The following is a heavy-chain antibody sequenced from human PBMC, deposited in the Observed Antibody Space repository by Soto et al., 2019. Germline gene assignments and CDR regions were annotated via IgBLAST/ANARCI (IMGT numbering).Heavy chain of an antibody. Sequence: GGSLRLSCAASGFSLSSYGMHWVRQAPGKGLEWVSGISWNSGTIGYADSVKGRFTISRDNAKNSLYLQMNSLRAEDTALYYCAKSTGSTANGMGVWGHGTTVTVS. J-gene: IGHJ6*02. CDR3: AKSTGSTANGMGV. V-gene: IGHV3-9*01. CDR1: GFSLSSYG. D-gene: IGHD2-21*02. CDR2: ISWNSGTI.